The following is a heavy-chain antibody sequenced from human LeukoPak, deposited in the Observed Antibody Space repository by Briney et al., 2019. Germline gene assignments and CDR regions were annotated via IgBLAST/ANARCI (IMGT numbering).Heavy chain of an antibody. CDR1: GGSFSGYY. D-gene: IGHD6-6*01. V-gene: IGHV4-34*01. J-gene: IGHJ6*03. CDR2: INHSGST. CDR3: ARGKKKRLVPPNYYYYMDV. Sequence: SETLSLTCAVYGGSFSGYYWSWIRQPPGKGLEWIGEINHSGSTNHNPSLKSRVTISVDTSKNQFSLKLSSVTAADTAVYYCARGKKKRLVPPNYYYYMDVWGKGTTVTVSS.